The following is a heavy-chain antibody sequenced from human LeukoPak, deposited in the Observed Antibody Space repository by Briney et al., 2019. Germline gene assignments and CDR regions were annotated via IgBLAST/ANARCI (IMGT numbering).Heavy chain of an antibody. V-gene: IGHV3-64*01. J-gene: IGHJ6*02. CDR2: ISSNGGST. D-gene: IGHD2-15*01. CDR3: ARVVDDKYGMDV. CDR1: GFTFSSYA. Sequence: GGSLRLSCAASGFTFSSYAMHWVRQAPGKGLEYVSAISSNGGSTYYANSVKGRFTISRDNSKNTLYRQMGSLRAEDMAVYYCARVVDDKYGMDVWGQGTTVTVSS.